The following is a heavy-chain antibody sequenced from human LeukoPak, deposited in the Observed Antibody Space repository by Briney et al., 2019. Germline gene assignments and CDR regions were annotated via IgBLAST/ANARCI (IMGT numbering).Heavy chain of an antibody. CDR1: GGSISSYY. V-gene: IGHV4-59*12. Sequence: SETLSLTCTVSGGSISSYYWSWIRQPPGKGLEWIGYIYYSGSTNYNPSLKSRVTISVDTSKNQFSLKLSSVTAADTAVYYCAGEFSSGWPFFDYWGQGTLVTVSS. J-gene: IGHJ4*02. CDR3: AGEFSSGWPFFDY. D-gene: IGHD6-19*01. CDR2: IYYSGST.